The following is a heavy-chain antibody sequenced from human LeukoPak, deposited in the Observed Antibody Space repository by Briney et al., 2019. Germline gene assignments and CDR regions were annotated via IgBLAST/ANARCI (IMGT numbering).Heavy chain of an antibody. V-gene: IGHV1-2*02. D-gene: IGHD3-22*01. J-gene: IGHJ4*02. CDR3: ARSPYYYDSSGYYSWAFDY. Sequence: ASVKVSCKASGYTFTSNYMHWVRQAPGQGLEWMGWINPNSGGTNYAQKFQGRVTMTRDTSISTAYMELSRLRSDDTAVYYCARSPYYYDSSGYYSWAFDYWGQGTLVTVSS. CDR2: INPNSGGT. CDR1: GYTFTSNY.